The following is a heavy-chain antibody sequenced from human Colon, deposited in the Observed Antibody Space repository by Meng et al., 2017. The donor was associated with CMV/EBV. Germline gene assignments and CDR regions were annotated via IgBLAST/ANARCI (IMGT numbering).Heavy chain of an antibody. CDR1: GYTFSNYG. D-gene: IGHD3-16*01. J-gene: IGHJ4*02. CDR2: ISAYNGDT. CDR3: ARGMGGLGYYFDS. Sequence: QVQVVQSGDEVKKPGASVKVSCKTSGYTFSNYGITWVRQAPGQGLEWMGWISAYNGDTNYEQKFQGRVTMTTDRSTSTAYMELRSLRSDDTAVYYCARGMGGLGYYFDSWGQGTLVTVSS. V-gene: IGHV1-18*01.